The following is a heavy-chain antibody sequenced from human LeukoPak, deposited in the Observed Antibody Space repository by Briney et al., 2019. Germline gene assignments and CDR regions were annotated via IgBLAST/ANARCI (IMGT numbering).Heavy chain of an antibody. Sequence: KTSETLSLTCTVSGGSISSSSYYWGWIRQPPGKGLEWIGSIYYSGSTYYNPSLKSRVTISVDTSKNQFSLKLSSVTAADTAVYYCARGTTVTTWGDYWGQGTLVTVSS. CDR1: GGSISSSSYY. CDR2: IYYSGST. J-gene: IGHJ4*02. CDR3: ARGTTVTTWGDY. V-gene: IGHV4-39*07. D-gene: IGHD4-17*01.